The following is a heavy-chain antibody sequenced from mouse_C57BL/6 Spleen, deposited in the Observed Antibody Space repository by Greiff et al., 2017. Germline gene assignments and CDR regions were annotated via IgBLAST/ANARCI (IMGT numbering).Heavy chain of an antibody. V-gene: IGHV2-2*01. CDR3: ATSHYYGNAMDY. CDR1: GFSLTSYG. D-gene: IGHD1-1*01. Sequence: VQLQQSGPGLVQPSQSLSITCTVSGFSLTSYGVHWVRQSPGKGLEWLGVIWSGGSPDYNAAFISRLSISKDNSKSQVFFKMNSLQADDTAIYYCATSHYYGNAMDYWGQGTSVTVSS. J-gene: IGHJ4*01. CDR2: IWSGGSP.